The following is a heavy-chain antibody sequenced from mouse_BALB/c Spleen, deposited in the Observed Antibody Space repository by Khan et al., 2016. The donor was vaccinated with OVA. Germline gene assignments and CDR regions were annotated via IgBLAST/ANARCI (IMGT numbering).Heavy chain of an antibody. D-gene: IGHD1-1*01. CDR1: GNTFPSYW. CDR2: IAPGSGST. CDR3: VTTYYCGSGLYSLDD. Sequence: DLVKPGASVKLSCKASGNTFPSYWINWIKQRHGQGLEWIGRIAPGSGSTSYTEMFKGEATLTVDTSSSTAYIQLSSLYSTDSAGYVCVTTYYCGSGLYSLDDWGQGTSVTVSS. J-gene: IGHJ4*01. V-gene: IGHV1S41*01.